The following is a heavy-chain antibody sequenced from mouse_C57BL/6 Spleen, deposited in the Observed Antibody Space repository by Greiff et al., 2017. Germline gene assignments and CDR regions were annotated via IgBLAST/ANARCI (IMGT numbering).Heavy chain of an antibody. V-gene: IGHV1-82*01. Sequence: QVQLQQSGPELVKPGASVKISCKASGYAFSSSWMNWVKQRPGKGLEWIGRIYPGDGDTNYNGKFKGKATLTADKSSSTAYMQLSSLTSEDPAVYFCAREGGYPYYFDYWGQGTTLTVSS. CDR3: AREGGYPYYFDY. D-gene: IGHD2-2*01. CDR2: IYPGDGDT. CDR1: GYAFSSSW. J-gene: IGHJ2*01.